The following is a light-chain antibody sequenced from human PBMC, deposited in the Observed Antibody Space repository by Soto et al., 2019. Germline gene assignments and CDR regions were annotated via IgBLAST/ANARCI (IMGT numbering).Light chain of an antibody. CDR3: QQSYSALST. J-gene: IGKJ1*01. Sequence: IQMTQSPSSLSASVGDRVTITCRASQNSSNNLNWYQQKAGKVPKLLIYAASRLQNGVPSRFSGSGSGTDFSLTISSLQPEDCATYYCQQSYSALSTFGQGTKVEIK. CDR2: AAS. CDR1: QNSSNN. V-gene: IGKV1-39*01.